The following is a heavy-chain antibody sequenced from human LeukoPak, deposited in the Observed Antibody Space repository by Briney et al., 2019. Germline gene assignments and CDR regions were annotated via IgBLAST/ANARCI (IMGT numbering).Heavy chain of an antibody. CDR1: GFTFSSYL. Sequence: GGSLRLSCAASGFTFSSYLMHWVRQAPGKGLEWVAVISYDGSNKYYADSVKGRFTISRDNSKNTLYQQMNSLRTEDTAVYFCARERGYSSSCYDYWGQGTLVTVSS. CDR3: ARERGYSSSCYDY. CDR2: ISYDGSNK. J-gene: IGHJ4*02. V-gene: IGHV3-30*04. D-gene: IGHD6-13*01.